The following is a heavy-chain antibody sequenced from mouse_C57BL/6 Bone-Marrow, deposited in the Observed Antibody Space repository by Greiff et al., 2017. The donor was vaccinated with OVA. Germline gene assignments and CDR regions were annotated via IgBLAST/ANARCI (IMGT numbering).Heavy chain of an antibody. CDR1: GYTFTSYG. J-gene: IGHJ4*01. CDR2: IYPRSGNT. V-gene: IGHV1-81*01. Sequence: VKLQESGAELARPGASVKLSCKASGYTFTSYGLSWVKQRTGQGLEWIGGIYPRSGNTYYNEKFKGKATLTADKSSSTAYMELRSLTSEDGAVYFCAKYAMDYWGQGTSVTVSA. CDR3: AKYAMDY.